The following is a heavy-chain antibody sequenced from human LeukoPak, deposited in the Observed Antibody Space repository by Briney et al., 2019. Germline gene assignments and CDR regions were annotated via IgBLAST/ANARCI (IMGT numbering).Heavy chain of an antibody. J-gene: IGHJ5*02. V-gene: IGHV1-2*02. CDR2: INPNSGGT. CDR1: GYTFTGYY. Sequence: ASVKVSCKASGYTFTGYYMHWVRQAPGQGLEWMGWINPNSGGTNYAQKIQGRVTMTRDTSISTAYMELSRLRSDDTAVYYCALGYGDYVGNWFDPWGQGTLVTVSS. CDR3: ALGYGDYVGNWFDP. D-gene: IGHD4-17*01.